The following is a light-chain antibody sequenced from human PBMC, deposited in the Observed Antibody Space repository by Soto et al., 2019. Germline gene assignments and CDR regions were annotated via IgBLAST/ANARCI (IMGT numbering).Light chain of an antibody. CDR3: MQGTHWPPIT. CDR2: NAS. CDR1: QSLVYSDGNTY. V-gene: IGKV2-30*01. J-gene: IGKJ5*01. Sequence: DVVLTQSPLSLPVTLGQPASISCRSSQSLVYSDGNTYLNWFQQRPGQSPRCLIYNASNRDSGVPDRFSGSGSGTDFTLKISRVEAEDLGVYYCMQGTHWPPITFGQGTRLQIE.